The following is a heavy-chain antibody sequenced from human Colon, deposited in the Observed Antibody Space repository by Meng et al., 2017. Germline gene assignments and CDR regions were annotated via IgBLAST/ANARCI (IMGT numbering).Heavy chain of an antibody. CDR3: ARADCTAGICYQFDN. J-gene: IGHJ4*02. CDR1: GLSIGTTGDY. V-gene: IGHV4-31*03. CDR2: IFYTGTA. Sequence: LPESGPGRVNPRLTLSLTCNVSGLSIGTTGDYWTWIRQRPGQGLEWIGKIFYTGTAHYNPSLKTRAAMSVDRSKNQFSLKLSSVTAADTAVYYCARADCTAGICYQFDNWGQGTLVTVSS. D-gene: IGHD2-8*02.